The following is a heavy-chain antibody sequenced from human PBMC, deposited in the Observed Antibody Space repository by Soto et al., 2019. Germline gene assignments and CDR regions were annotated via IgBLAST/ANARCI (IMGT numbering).Heavy chain of an antibody. J-gene: IGHJ6*02. D-gene: IGHD3-10*01. CDR3: TTQGFGTLHGLVDV. CDR1: GGSFSSISNHY. V-gene: IGHV4-4*09. Sequence: QVQLQASGPGLVMPSETLSLTCTFSGGSFSSISNHYCSCILQPPGKGLECIGYISNSGYTSYHPSLRSRLSISVDTSKIQVSLTLASVTAADTAVYYCTTQGFGTLHGLVDVWGPGTTVTVSS. CDR2: ISNSGYT.